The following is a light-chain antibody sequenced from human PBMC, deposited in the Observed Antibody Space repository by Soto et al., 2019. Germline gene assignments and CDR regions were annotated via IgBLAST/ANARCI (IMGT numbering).Light chain of an antibody. CDR3: HQYGSKPYA. CDR1: QAITASY. J-gene: IGKJ2*01. Sequence: EIVLTQSPGTISVSPGERVTLSCRASQAITASYLSWYHQSPGQAPLLLIYGISIRAPHIPDRFSGSGSGSDFTLTIDSLESEDFGMFFCHQYGSKPYAFGHGTSLE. CDR2: GIS. V-gene: IGKV3-20*01.